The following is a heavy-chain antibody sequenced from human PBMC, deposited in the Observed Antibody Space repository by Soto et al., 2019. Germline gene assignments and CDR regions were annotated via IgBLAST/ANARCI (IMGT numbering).Heavy chain of an antibody. CDR1: GFTFSNYG. D-gene: IGHD1-20*01. J-gene: IGHJ4*02. CDR2: ISSDGSNK. V-gene: IGHV3-30*03. Sequence: QVQLVESGGGVVQPGRSLRVSCAASGFTFSNYGMHWVRQALGKGLECVALISSDGSNKYYAESVKGRFSFSRDNSKNTLYLQVESMRPEDTAVYCCARDRGCNCDYWGQGPLVTVSA. CDR3: ARDRGCNCDY.